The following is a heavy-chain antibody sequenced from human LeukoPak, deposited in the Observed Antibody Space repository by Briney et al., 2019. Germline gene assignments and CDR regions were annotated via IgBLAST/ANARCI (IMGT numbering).Heavy chain of an antibody. CDR2: ISGSGGST. CDR3: ASPTYSSGWGTFDY. Sequence: GGSLRLSCAASGFTFSSYGMSWVRQAPGKGLEWVSAISGSGGSTYYADSVKGRFTISRDNSKNTLYLQMNSLRAEDTAVYYCASPTYSSGWGTFDYWGQGTLVTVSS. CDR1: GFTFSSYG. J-gene: IGHJ4*02. D-gene: IGHD6-19*01. V-gene: IGHV3-23*01.